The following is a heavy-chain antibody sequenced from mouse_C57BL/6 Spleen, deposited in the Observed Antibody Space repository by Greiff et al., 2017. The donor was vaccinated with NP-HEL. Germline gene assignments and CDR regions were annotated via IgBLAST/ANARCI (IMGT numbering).Heavy chain of an antibody. Sequence: EVQGVESGGGLVQPGGSMKLSCVASGFTFSNYWMNWVRQSPEKGLEWVAQIRLKSDNYETHYAESVKGRFTISRDDSKSSVYLQMNNLRAEDTGIYCCTGGYYGPWFAYWGQGTLVTVSA. CDR1: GFTFSNYW. D-gene: IGHD1-1*01. CDR2: IRLKSDNYET. V-gene: IGHV6-3*01. J-gene: IGHJ3*01. CDR3: TGGYYGPWFAY.